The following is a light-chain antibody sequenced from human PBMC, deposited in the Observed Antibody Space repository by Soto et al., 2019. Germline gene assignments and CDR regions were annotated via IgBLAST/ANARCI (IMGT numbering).Light chain of an antibody. Sequence: EIVMTQSPATLSVSPGVRAALSCRASQTVSSNLAWYQHKPGQAPRLLIYGASTRATGIPARFSGSGSGTEFTLTISGLQSEDFAVYYCHQYDNWPKTFGQGTKVDIK. J-gene: IGKJ1*01. CDR2: GAS. V-gene: IGKV3-15*01. CDR3: HQYDNWPKT. CDR1: QTVSSN.